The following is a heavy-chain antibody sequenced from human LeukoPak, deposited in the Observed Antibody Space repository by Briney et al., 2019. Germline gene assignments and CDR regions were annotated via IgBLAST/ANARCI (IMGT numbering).Heavy chain of an antibody. J-gene: IGHJ4*02. CDR1: GGSISSYY. CDR3: ARGDRDY. V-gene: IGHV4-59*08. Sequence: PSETLSLTCTVSGGSISSYYWSWIRQPPGKGLEWIGYIYYSGSTNYNPSLKSRVTISVDTSKNQFSLKLSSVTAADTAVYYCARGDRDYWGQGTLVTVSS. CDR2: IYYSGST. D-gene: IGHD3-10*01.